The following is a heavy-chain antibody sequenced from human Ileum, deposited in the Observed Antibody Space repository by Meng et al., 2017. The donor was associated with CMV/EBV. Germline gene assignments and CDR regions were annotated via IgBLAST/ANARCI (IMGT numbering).Heavy chain of an antibody. D-gene: IGHD6-13*01. Sequence: GGSLRLSCAASGFTFNSYVMSWVRQAPGKGLEWVSDISGGGGNTYYADSVKGRFTVSRDNSKNTLYLEMNNLRAEDTAVYYCARNIGYSSSWRWFDPWGQGTLVTVSS. J-gene: IGHJ5*02. CDR2: ISGGGGNT. CDR3: ARNIGYSSSWRWFDP. CDR1: GFTFNSYV. V-gene: IGHV3-23*01.